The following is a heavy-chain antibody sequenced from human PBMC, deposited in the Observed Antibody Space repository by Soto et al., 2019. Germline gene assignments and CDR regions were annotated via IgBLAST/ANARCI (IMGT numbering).Heavy chain of an antibody. CDR1: GFNFNAHG. Sequence: GGSLRLSCAASGFNFNAHGMNWVRQAPGKGLEWVSYIEYSGGRMYYADSVKGRFTISRDNAKKSLYLQMNSLRAEDTAVYYCARYGSGNDYKDPFDYWGQGTLVTVSS. CDR2: IEYSGGRM. D-gene: IGHD3-10*01. CDR3: ARYGSGNDYKDPFDY. V-gene: IGHV3-48*01. J-gene: IGHJ4*01.